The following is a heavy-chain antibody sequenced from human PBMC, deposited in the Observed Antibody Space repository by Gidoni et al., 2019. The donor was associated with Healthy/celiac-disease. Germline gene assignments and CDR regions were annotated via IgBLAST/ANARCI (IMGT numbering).Heavy chain of an antibody. Sequence: QVQLQQRGAGLLKPSETLSLTCAVYGGSFSGSYWSWIRQPPGKGLEWIGEINHSGSTNYNPSLKSRVTISVDTSKNQFSLKLSSVTAADTAVYYCARVPYDFWSGYSTGYFDYWGQGTLVTVSS. CDR1: GGSFSGSY. CDR2: INHSGST. J-gene: IGHJ4*02. D-gene: IGHD3-3*01. V-gene: IGHV4-34*01. CDR3: ARVPYDFWSGYSTGYFDY.